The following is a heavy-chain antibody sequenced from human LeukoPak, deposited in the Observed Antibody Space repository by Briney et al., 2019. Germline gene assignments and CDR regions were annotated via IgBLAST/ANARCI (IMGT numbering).Heavy chain of an antibody. CDR1: GFTFSTYA. CDR2: ISASGGYT. CDR3: AKEKAVAGSLSAPASDTFDD. J-gene: IGHJ4*02. V-gene: IGHV3-23*01. D-gene: IGHD6-19*01. Sequence: GGSLRLSCAASGFTFSTYAMTWVRQAPGKGLEWVSTISASGGYTSYVDSVKGRFTISRGNSKSTLYLQMNSLRAEDTAIYYCAKEKAVAGSLSAPASDTFDDWGQGTLVTVSS.